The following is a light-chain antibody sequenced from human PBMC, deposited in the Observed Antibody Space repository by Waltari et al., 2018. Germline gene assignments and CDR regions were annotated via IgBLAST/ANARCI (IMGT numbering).Light chain of an antibody. J-gene: IGKJ2*03. CDR3: QQLNSYPPYS. Sequence: DIQLTQSPSFLSASVGDRVTITCRASQGISSYLAWYQQKPGKAPKLLIYAASILQSGVPSGFSGSGSGTEFTLTISSLQPEDFATYYCQQLNSYPPYSFGQGTRLEIK. V-gene: IGKV1-9*01. CDR1: QGISSY. CDR2: AAS.